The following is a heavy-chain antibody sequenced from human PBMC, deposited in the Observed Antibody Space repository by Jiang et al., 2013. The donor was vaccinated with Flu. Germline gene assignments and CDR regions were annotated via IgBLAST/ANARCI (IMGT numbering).Heavy chain of an antibody. D-gene: IGHD3-10*01. CDR1: AFTFSTYA. CDR2: ISYDGSNK. V-gene: IGHV3-30*04. CDR3: APKLPYYGSGNYYS. J-gene: IGHJ5*02. Sequence: LVESGGGVVQPGRSLRLSCAASAFTFSTYAMHWVRQAPGKGLEWVAFISYDGSNKYYADSVKGRFTISRDNSRNTLYLQMNSLRAEDTAVYYCAPKLPYYGSGNYYSWGQGTLVTVSS.